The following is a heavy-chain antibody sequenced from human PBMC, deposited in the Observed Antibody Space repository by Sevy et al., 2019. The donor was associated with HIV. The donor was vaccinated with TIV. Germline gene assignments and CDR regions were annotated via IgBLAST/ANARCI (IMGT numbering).Heavy chain of an antibody. CDR2: IYYSGST. Sequence: SETLSLTCTVSGGSISSYYWSWIRQPPGKGLEWIGYIYYSGSTNYNPSLKSRVTISVDTSKNQFSLRLSPVTAADTAVYYCARADPEGIAVIDYWGRGTLVTVSS. V-gene: IGHV4-59*01. CDR3: ARADPEGIAVIDY. J-gene: IGHJ4*02. CDR1: GGSISSYY. D-gene: IGHD6-19*01.